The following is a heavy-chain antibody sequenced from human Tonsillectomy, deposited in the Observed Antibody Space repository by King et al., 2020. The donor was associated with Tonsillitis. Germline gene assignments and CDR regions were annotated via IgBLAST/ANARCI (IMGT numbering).Heavy chain of an antibody. J-gene: IGHJ6*02. CDR3: ARGTHYDFWSAYWFYGMDV. V-gene: IGHV1-69*01. CDR1: GGTFSSYA. Sequence: QLVQSGAEVKKPGSSVKVSCKASGGTFSSYAISWVRQAPGQGLEWMGGIIPIFGTTNYAQKFQGRVTITADESTSTAYKELSSLRSEDTAVYYCARGTHYDFWSAYWFYGMDVWGQGTTVTVSS. D-gene: IGHD3-3*01. CDR2: IIPIFGTT.